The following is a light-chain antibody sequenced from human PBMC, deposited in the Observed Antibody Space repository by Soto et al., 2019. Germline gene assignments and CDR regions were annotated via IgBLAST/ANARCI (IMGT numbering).Light chain of an antibody. Sequence: TQPASVSGSPGQSITISCAGTSSDVGSYNLVSWYQNHPGKAPKLMIYEGSKRPAGVSNRFSGSKSGNTASLTISGLQAADEADYFCLSYAGSSTYVFGTGTKVTVL. CDR3: LSYAGSSTYV. CDR1: SSDVGSYNL. J-gene: IGLJ1*01. CDR2: EGS. V-gene: IGLV2-23*01.